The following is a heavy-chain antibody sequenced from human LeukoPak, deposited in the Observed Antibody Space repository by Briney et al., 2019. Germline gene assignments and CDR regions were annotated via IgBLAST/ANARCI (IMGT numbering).Heavy chain of an antibody. D-gene: IGHD3-3*01. CDR2: IYYSGST. CDR1: GGSFSGYY. Sequence: SETLSLTCAVYGGSFSGYYWSWIRQPPGKGLEWIGSIYYSGSTYYNPSLKSRVTISVDTSKNQFSLKLSSVAAADTAVYYCARHGEYDFWSGYYGWFDPWDQGTLVTVSS. J-gene: IGHJ5*02. CDR3: ARHGEYDFWSGYYGWFDP. V-gene: IGHV4-34*01.